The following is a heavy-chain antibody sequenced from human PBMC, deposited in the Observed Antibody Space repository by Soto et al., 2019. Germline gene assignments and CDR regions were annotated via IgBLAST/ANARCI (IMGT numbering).Heavy chain of an antibody. CDR2: ISSDGGNK. J-gene: IGHJ6*02. V-gene: IGHV3-30-3*01. D-gene: IGHD3-16*01. Sequence: LRLSCAASGFTFSSYAMHWVRQAPDKGLEWVAVISSDGGNKYYADPVKGRFTISRDNSKNTRYLQMNSLRAEDTAVYYCARDRARISSYYDMDVWGQGTTVTVSS. CDR1: GFTFSSYA. CDR3: ARDRARISSYYDMDV.